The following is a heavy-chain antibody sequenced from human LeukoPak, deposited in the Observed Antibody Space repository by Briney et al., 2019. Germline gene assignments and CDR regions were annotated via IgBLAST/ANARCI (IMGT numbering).Heavy chain of an antibody. CDR3: ASYKTYYDSSGHPLDY. D-gene: IGHD3-22*01. V-gene: IGHV4-38-2*02. CDR2: IYHNGNT. CDR1: GSSINSVYS. J-gene: IGHJ4*02. Sequence: SETLSLTCTVFGSSINSVYSWGWIRQPPGKGLEWIGSIYHNGNTYYNSSLKSRVTISVHTSEDQFSLKLSSVTAADTAVYYCASYKTYYDSSGHPLDYWGQGTLVTVSS.